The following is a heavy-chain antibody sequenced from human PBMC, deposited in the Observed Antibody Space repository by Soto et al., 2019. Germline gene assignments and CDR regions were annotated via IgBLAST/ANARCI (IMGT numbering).Heavy chain of an antibody. Sequence: QVQLQETGQGLVTPSETLSLTCTVPGVSISSYYWSWIRQPPGKGLEWIGYIYYSGSTNYNPSLKSQVTMSVDTSKNQFSRRLSSVTAADTAVYYWAAGVARCYYHFDFWGQGTLVTVSS. V-gene: IGHV4-59*01. J-gene: IGHJ4*02. CDR2: IYYSGST. D-gene: IGHD3-22*01. CDR1: GVSISSYY. CDR3: AAGVARCYYHFDF.